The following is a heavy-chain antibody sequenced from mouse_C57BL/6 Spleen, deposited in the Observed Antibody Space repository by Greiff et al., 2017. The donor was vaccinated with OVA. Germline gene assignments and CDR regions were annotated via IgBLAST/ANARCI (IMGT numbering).Heavy chain of an antibody. D-gene: IGHD2-10*02. CDR2: IYPGDGDT. V-gene: IGHV1-80*01. CDR1: GYAFSSYW. J-gene: IGHJ4*01. Sequence: VQLQESGAELVKPGASVKISCKASGYAFSSYWMNWVKQRPGKGLEWIGQIYPGDGDTNYNGKFTGKATLTADKSSSTAYMQLSSLTSEYYAVYFCARAYGNSYAMGFGGQETTVSVS. CDR3: ARAYGNSYAMGF.